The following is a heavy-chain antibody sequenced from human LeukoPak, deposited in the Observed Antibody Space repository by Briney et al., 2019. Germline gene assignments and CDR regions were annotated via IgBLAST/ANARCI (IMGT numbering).Heavy chain of an antibody. CDR1: GYSISSSYY. CDR3: ARDWYDSSGYYVDY. V-gene: IGHV4-61*01. D-gene: IGHD3-22*01. J-gene: IGHJ4*02. CDR2: IYYSGST. Sequence: SETLSLTCAVSGYSISSSYYWSWIRPPPGKGLEWIGYIYYSGSTNYNPSLKSRVTISVDTSKNQFSLKLSSVTAADTAVYYCARDWYDSSGYYVDYWGQGTLVTVSS.